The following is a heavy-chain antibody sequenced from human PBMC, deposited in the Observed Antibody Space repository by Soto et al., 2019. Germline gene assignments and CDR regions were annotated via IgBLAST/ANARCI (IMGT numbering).Heavy chain of an antibody. D-gene: IGHD6-19*01. CDR1: GFTFSTYA. J-gene: IGHJ4*02. CDR2: ISGSAANT. V-gene: IGHV3-23*01. CDR3: AKDKYSVAGTRKDY. Sequence: EVELLESGGGLVQPGGSLRLSCAASGFTFSTYAMSWVRQAPGKGLEWVAAISGSAANTYYADSVKGRFTISRDNSRNTLYLQMNSLGAEDTAIYHCAKDKYSVAGTRKDYWGQGTLVTVSS.